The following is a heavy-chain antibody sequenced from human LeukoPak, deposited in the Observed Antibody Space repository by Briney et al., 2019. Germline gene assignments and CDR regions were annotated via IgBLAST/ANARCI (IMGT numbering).Heavy chain of an antibody. V-gene: IGHV3-7*01. CDR2: IKQDGSEK. CDR3: AREGYDYSGRLASA. J-gene: IGHJ4*02. CDR1: GFTFSSYW. D-gene: IGHD5-12*01. Sequence: GGSLRLSCAASGFTFSSYWMSWVRQAPGKGLEWVANIKQDGSEKYYVDSVKGRFTISRDNAKNSLYLQMNSLRAEDTAVYYCAREGYDYSGRLASAWGQGTLVTVSS.